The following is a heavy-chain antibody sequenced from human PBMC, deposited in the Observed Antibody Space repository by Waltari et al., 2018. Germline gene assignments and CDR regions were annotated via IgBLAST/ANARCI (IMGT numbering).Heavy chain of an antibody. J-gene: IGHJ4*02. D-gene: IGHD1-26*01. CDR1: GFAFSSYA. CDR2: ISGSGGST. V-gene: IGHV3-23*01. Sequence: EFQLLESGGALVQPGGSLRLSCAASGFAFSSYAMRWVRQAPGKGLEWVSAISGSGGSTYYADSVKGRFTISRDNSKNTLYLQMNSLRAEDTAVYYCAKDSGSPDYWGQGTLVTVSS. CDR3: AKDSGSPDY.